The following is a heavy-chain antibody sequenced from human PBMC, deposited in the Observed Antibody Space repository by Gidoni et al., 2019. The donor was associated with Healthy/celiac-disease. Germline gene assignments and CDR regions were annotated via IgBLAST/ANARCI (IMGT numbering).Heavy chain of an antibody. CDR3: AKGEDTAMADFDY. Sequence: QVQLVESGGGVVQPGRSLRRACAASGFTFSSYGMHWFRQAPGKGLEWVAVISYDGSNKYYADSVKGRFTISRDNSKNTLYLQMNSLRAEDTAVYYCAKGEDTAMADFDYWGQGTLVTVSS. CDR2: ISYDGSNK. J-gene: IGHJ4*02. D-gene: IGHD5-18*01. CDR1: GFTFSSYG. V-gene: IGHV3-30*18.